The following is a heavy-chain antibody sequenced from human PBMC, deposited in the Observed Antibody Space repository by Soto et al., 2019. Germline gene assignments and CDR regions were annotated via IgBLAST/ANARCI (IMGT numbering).Heavy chain of an antibody. D-gene: IGHD6-19*01. V-gene: IGHV4-34*01. Sequence: QVQLQQWGAGLLKPSETLSLTCAVYGGSFSGYYWSWIRQPPGKGLEWIGEINHSGSTNYNPSLKSRVTISVDTSKNQFYLKLSSVTAADTAVYYCARVGGIAVAGTRYFQHWGQGTLVTVSS. CDR2: INHSGST. CDR1: GGSFSGYY. J-gene: IGHJ1*01. CDR3: ARVGGIAVAGTRYFQH.